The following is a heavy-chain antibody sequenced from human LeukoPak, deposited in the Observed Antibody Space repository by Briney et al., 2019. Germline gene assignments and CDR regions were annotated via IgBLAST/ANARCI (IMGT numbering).Heavy chain of an antibody. CDR3: ARFFTIAAAYGMDV. Sequence: GESLKISCETSGYTFRSNWIAWVRQVPGKGLEWMGIIYPGDSDTRYSPSFEGQVTISADKSISTAYLQWSSLKASDTAMYYCARFFTIAAAYGMDVWGQGTTVTVSS. CDR2: IYPGDSDT. CDR1: GYTFRSNW. V-gene: IGHV5-51*01. J-gene: IGHJ6*02. D-gene: IGHD6-13*01.